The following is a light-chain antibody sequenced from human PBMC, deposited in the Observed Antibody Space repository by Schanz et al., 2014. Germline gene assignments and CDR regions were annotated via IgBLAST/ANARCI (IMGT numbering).Light chain of an antibody. CDR2: AAS. V-gene: IGKV1-16*01. CDR3: QQYESHSET. Sequence: DIQMTQSPSSLSASVGDRVTITCRASQGITNYLAWFQQKPGRVPKSLIYAASYLESGVPSRFSGSGSGTEFTLTISSLQPDDFATYYCQQYESHSETFGQGTRVEIK. CDR1: QGITNY. J-gene: IGKJ1*01.